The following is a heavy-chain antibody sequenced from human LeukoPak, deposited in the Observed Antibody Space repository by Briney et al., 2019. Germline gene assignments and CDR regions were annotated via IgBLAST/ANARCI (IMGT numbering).Heavy chain of an antibody. CDR1: GYTFTNYY. V-gene: IGHV1-46*01. D-gene: IGHD3-22*01. CDR2: INPGGRST. Sequence: ASVKVSCKASGYTFTNYYIHWVRQAPGQGLEWMGIINPGGRSTSYAQKFQGRVTMTRDTSTSTVYMELSSLRSEDTAVYYCATSRPMIVVVINVFDYWGQGTLVTVSS. CDR3: ATSRPMIVVVINVFDY. J-gene: IGHJ4*02.